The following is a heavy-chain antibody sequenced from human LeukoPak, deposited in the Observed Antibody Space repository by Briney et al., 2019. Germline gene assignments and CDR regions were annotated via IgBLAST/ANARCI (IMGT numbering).Heavy chain of an antibody. CDR1: GGSISSSSYY. J-gene: IGHJ4*02. Sequence: SETLSLTCTVSGGSISSSSYYWGWIRQPPGKGLEWIGSIYYSGSTYYNPSLKSRVTISVDTSKNQFSLKLSSVTAADTAAYYCARRGLYYYDSSGHFDYWGQGTLVTVSS. CDR2: IYYSGST. V-gene: IGHV4-39*01. D-gene: IGHD3-22*01. CDR3: ARRGLYYYDSSGHFDY.